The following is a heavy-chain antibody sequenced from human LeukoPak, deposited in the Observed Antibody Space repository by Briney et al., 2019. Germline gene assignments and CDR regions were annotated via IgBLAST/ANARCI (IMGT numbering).Heavy chain of an antibody. V-gene: IGHV4-34*01. J-gene: IGHJ5*02. CDR2: INHSGST. CDR3: ARGPKGWFDP. Sequence: SETLSLTCTVSGGSISSYYWSWIRQPPGKGLEWIGEINHSGSTNYNPSLKSRVTISVDTSKSQFSLKLSSVTAADTAVYYCARGPKGWFDPWGQGTLVTVSS. CDR1: GGSISSYY.